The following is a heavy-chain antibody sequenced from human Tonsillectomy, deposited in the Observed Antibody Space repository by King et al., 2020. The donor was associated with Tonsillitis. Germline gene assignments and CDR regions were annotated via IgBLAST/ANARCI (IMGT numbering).Heavy chain of an antibody. J-gene: IGHJ4*02. CDR1: GGSFSGYY. V-gene: IGHV4-34*01. Sequence: VQLQQWGAGLLKPSETLSLTCAVYGGSFSGYYWSWIRQPPGKGLEWIGEINHSGSTNYNPSLKSRVTISVDTSKNQFSLKLSSVTAADTAVYYCARGRALRFLEWLSPHFDYWGQGTLGTVSS. CDR3: ARGRALRFLEWLSPHFDY. D-gene: IGHD3-3*01. CDR2: INHSGST.